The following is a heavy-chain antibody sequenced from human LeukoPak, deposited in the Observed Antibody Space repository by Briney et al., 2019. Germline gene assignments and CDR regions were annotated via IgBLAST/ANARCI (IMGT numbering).Heavy chain of an antibody. CDR1: GYTFTRYY. D-gene: IGHD3-3*01. V-gene: IGHV1-2*02. J-gene: IGHJ4*02. Sequence: GASVKVSCKASGYTFTRYYMHWARQAPGQGLEWMGWINPNSGGTNYAQKFQGRVTMTRDTSISTAYMELSRLRSDDTAVYYCARVITIFGVVPGDDWGQGTLVTVSS. CDR2: INPNSGGT. CDR3: ARVITIFGVVPGDD.